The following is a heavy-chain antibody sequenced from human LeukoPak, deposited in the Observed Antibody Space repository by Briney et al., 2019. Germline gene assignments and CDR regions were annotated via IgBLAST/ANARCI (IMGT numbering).Heavy chain of an antibody. D-gene: IGHD3-10*01. CDR3: ARGYYYGSGGYYPFDY. CDR2: IIPIFGTA. V-gene: IGHV1-69*13. Sequence: GASVKVSCKASGGTFSSYAISWVRQAPGQGLEWMGGIIPIFGTANYAQKFQGRVTITADESTSTAYMELSSLRSEDTAVYYCARGYYYGSGGYYPFDYWGQGTLVTVSS. CDR1: GGTFSSYA. J-gene: IGHJ4*02.